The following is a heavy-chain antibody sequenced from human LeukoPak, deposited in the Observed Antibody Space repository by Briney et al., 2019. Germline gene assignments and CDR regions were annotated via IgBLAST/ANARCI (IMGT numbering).Heavy chain of an antibody. CDR2: MNPNSGNT. CDR3: ARWTIDSSGYYPQFEYYYYMDV. J-gene: IGHJ6*03. D-gene: IGHD3-22*01. Sequence: ASVKVSCKASGYTFTSYDINWVRQATGQGLEWMGWMNPNSGNTGYAQKFQGRVTITRNTSISTAYMELSSLRSEDTAVYYCARWTIDSSGYYPQFEYYYYMDVWGKGTTVTVSS. CDR1: GYTFTSYD. V-gene: IGHV1-8*03.